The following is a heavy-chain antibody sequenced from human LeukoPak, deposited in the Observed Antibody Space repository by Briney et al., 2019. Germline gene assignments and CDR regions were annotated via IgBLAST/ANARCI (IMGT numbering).Heavy chain of an antibody. CDR3: AKAGMGATLYYGMDV. Sequence: PGGSLRLSCAASGFTFDDYAMHWVRQAPGKGLEWVCLISGDGAGTYYADSVKGRFTISRDNSKNSLYLQMNSLRTEDTALYYCAKAGMGATLYYGMDVWGQGTTVTVSS. CDR1: GFTFDDYA. V-gene: IGHV3-43*02. J-gene: IGHJ6*02. D-gene: IGHD1-26*01. CDR2: ISGDGAGT.